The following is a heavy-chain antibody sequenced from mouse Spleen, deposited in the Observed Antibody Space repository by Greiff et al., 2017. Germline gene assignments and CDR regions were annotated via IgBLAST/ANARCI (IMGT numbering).Heavy chain of an antibody. D-gene: IGHD1-1*01. CDR1: GYSFTGYF. Sequence: VQLQQSGPELVKPGDSVKISCKASGYSFTGYFMNWVMQSHGKSLEWIGRINPYNGDTFYNQKFKGKATLTVDKSSSTAHMELRSLTSEDSAVYYCARGEGYYGSSYFDYWGQGTTLTVSS. J-gene: IGHJ2*01. CDR3: ARGEGYYGSSYFDY. V-gene: IGHV1-20*01. CDR2: INPYNGDT.